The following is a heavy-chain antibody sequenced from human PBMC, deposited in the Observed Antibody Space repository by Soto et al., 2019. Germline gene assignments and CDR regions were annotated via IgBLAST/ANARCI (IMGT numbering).Heavy chain of an antibody. CDR1: GGSISSSSYY. CDR2: IYHTGNA. J-gene: IGHJ5*02. V-gene: IGHV4-39*01. Sequence: PSETLSLTCTVSGGSISSSSYYWAWIRQPPGEGLEWIGSIYHTGNAYYNLSLKSRVTISVDTSKNQFSLKVTSVTAADTALYYCARDYFDSSDYTTNWFDPWGQGTLVTAPQ. CDR3: ARDYFDSSDYTTNWFDP. D-gene: IGHD3-22*01.